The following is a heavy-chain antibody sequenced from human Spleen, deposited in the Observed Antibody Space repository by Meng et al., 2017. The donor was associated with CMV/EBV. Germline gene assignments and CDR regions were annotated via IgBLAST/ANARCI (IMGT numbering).Heavy chain of an antibody. Sequence: GESLKISCAASGFTFSSYSMNWVRQAPEKGLEWVAKIKTDGSEEYYEDSVQGRFTISRDNAKNSLYLQMNNLRPEDTALYYCARFDASSIHFDNWGQGVLVTVSS. V-gene: IGHV3-7*01. CDR3: ARFDASSIHFDN. D-gene: IGHD6-6*01. CDR2: IKTDGSEE. J-gene: IGHJ4*02. CDR1: GFTFSSYS.